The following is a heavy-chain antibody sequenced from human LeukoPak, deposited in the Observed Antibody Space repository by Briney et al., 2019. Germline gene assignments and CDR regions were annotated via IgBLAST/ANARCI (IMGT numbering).Heavy chain of an antibody. V-gene: IGHV3-23*01. CDR2: ISGSGGNT. Sequence: PGGSLRLSCAASGFTLSSYGMSWVRQPPAKGREWVSAISGSGGNTYYADSVKGRFTISRDNSKNTLYLQMNSLRAEDTAVYYCAKDMHIVVVTAVADYWGQGTLVTVSS. CDR3: AKDMHIVVVTAVADY. D-gene: IGHD2-21*02. J-gene: IGHJ4*02. CDR1: GFTLSSYG.